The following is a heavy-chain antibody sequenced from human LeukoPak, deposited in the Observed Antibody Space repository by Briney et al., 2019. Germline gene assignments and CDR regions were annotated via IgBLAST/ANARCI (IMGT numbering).Heavy chain of an antibody. V-gene: IGHV3-21*01. CDR2: ISSSSTYI. D-gene: IGHD1-14*01. CDR1: GFTFSSYN. Sequence: PGGSLRLSCAASGFTFSSYNMNWVRHAPGKGLEWVSSISSSSTYIYYAESVKGRFTISRDNAKNSLYLQMNSLRAEDTAVYYCARMHPAGEDAFDFWGQGTMVTVSS. CDR3: ARMHPAGEDAFDF. J-gene: IGHJ3*01.